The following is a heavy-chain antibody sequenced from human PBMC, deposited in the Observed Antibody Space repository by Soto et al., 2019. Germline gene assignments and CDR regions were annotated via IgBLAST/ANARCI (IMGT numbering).Heavy chain of an antibody. V-gene: IGHV3-9*01. CDR1: GFTFDDYA. CDR3: AKDIWVVGRVYFDY. D-gene: IGHD2-15*01. J-gene: IGHJ4*02. Sequence: EVQLVESGGGLVQPGRSLRLSCAASGFTFDDYAMHWVRQAPGKGLEWVSGISWNSGSIGYADSVKGRFTISRDNAKNSLYLQMNSLRAEDTALYYCAKDIWVVGRVYFDYWGQGTLVTVSS. CDR2: ISWNSGSI.